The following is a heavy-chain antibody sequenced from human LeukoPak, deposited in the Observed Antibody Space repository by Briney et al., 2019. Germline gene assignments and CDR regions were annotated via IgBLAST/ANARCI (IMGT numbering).Heavy chain of an antibody. V-gene: IGHV4-34*01. J-gene: IGHJ4*02. Sequence: SETLFLTCAVYGVSFIGYYWSWLRQPPGKGLEWIGEINNSGRNNYNPSLKSRVTISVDTSKNQFSLKLSSVTAADTAVYYCASALYGIAAAGTYYFDYWGQGTLVTVSS. D-gene: IGHD6-13*01. CDR3: ASALYGIAAAGTYYFDY. CDR1: GVSFIGYY. CDR2: INNSGRN.